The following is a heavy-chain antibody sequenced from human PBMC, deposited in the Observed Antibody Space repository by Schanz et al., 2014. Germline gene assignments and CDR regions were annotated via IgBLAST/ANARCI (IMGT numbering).Heavy chain of an antibody. D-gene: IGHD1-1*01. J-gene: IGHJ4*02. Sequence: QVQLVQSGAEVKKPGASVRVSCKASGYTFTGYYMNWVRQAPGQGLEWMGWINPSSGGTNYAQKFQGRVTMTRDTSISTAYMELNRLRSDDTAVYYCVRELSGGTFDYWGQGALVTVSS. V-gene: IGHV1-2*02. CDR3: VRELSGGTFDY. CDR1: GYTFTGYY. CDR2: INPSSGGT.